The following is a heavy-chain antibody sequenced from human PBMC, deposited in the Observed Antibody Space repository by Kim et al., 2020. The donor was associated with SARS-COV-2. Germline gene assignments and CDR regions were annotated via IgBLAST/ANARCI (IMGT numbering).Heavy chain of an antibody. Sequence: SETLSLTCTVSGGSISSYYWSWIRQPPGKGLEWIGYIYYSGSTNYNPSLKSRVTISVDTSKNQFSLKLSSVTAADTAVYYCARVKRGEETYDYVWGSYRIRNNWFDPWGQGTLVTVSS. D-gene: IGHD3-16*02. J-gene: IGHJ5*02. V-gene: IGHV4-59*13. CDR3: ARVKRGEETYDYVWGSYRIRNNWFDP. CDR2: IYYSGST. CDR1: GGSISSYY.